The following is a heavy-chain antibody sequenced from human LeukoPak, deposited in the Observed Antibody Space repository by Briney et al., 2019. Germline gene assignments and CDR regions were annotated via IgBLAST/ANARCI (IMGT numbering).Heavy chain of an antibody. CDR1: GYTLSSYY. Sequence: ASVTVSCKASGYTLSSYYIHWVRQAPGQGLEWMGIINPSAGSTSYAQSFQGRVTMTRDTSSSTVYMELSSLRFDDTAIYYCARASSSRGSYSRRGEDYFDYWGQGTLVTVSS. V-gene: IGHV1-46*01. CDR2: INPSAGST. D-gene: IGHD1-26*01. J-gene: IGHJ4*02. CDR3: ARASSSRGSYSRRGEDYFDY.